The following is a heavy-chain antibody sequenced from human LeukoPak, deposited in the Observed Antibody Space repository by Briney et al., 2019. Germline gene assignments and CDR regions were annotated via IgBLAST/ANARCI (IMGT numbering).Heavy chain of an antibody. J-gene: IGHJ4*02. CDR2: ISGSGGST. CDR1: GFTFSSYG. CDR3: AKDWAKLYYYDSSGYWWESLKEYYFDY. V-gene: IGHV3-23*01. D-gene: IGHD3-22*01. Sequence: GGSLRLSCAASGFTFSSYGMSWVRQAPGKGLEWVSAISGSGGSTYYADSVKGRFTISRDNSKNTLYLQMNSLRAEDTAVYYCAKDWAKLYYYDSSGYWWESLKEYYFDYWGQGTLVTVSS.